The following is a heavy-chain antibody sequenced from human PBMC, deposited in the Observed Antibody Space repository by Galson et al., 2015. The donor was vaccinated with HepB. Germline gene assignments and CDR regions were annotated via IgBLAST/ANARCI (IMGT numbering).Heavy chain of an antibody. D-gene: IGHD5-24*01. CDR2: ISAYSGNT. CDR3: ARGGVATIGGPTFDY. J-gene: IGHJ4*02. V-gene: IGHV1-18*01. Sequence: SVKVSCKASGYTFTTYGVSWVRQAPGQGLEWMGRISAYSGNTDYAQKFQGRVTMTTETSTNTAYMELRSLRSDDTAIYYCARGGVATIGGPTFDYWGQGTLVTVSS. CDR1: GYTFTTYG.